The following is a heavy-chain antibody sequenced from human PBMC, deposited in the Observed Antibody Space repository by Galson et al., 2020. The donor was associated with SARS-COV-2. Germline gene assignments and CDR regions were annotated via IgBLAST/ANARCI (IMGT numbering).Heavy chain of an antibody. J-gene: IGHJ4*02. CDR2: IYYSGST. CDR1: AGSISSSSYY. CDR3: ARVHPRDRTVTYYFDY. D-gene: IGHD4-17*01. Sequence: ASETLSLTCTVSAGSISSSSYYWGWIRQPPGKGLEWIGSIYYSGSTYYNPSLKSRVTISVDTSKNQFSLKLSSVTAADTAVYYCARVHPRDRTVTYYFDYWGQGTLVTVSS. V-gene: IGHV4-39*07.